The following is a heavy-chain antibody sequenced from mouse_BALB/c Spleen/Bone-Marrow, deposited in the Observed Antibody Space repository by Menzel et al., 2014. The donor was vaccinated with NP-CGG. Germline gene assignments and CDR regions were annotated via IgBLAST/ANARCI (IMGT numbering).Heavy chain of an antibody. V-gene: IGHV3-1*02. CDR1: GYSITSGYN. D-gene: IGHD5-1*01. Sequence: EVQLQESGPDLVKPSQSPSLPCSVTGYSITSGYNWHWIRQFPGNKLEWMGYIRYSDSTNYNPSLKSRISITRDTSKNQFFLQLNSVTTEDTATYYCARGTYGAMDYWGQGTSVTVSS. CDR3: ARGTYGAMDY. CDR2: IRYSDST. J-gene: IGHJ4*01.